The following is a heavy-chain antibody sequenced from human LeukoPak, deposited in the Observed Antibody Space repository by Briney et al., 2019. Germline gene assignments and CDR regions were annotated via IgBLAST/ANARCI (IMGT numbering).Heavy chain of an antibody. CDR2: ISSSSTYT. Sequence: GGSLRLSCAASGFTFSSYPMNWVRQAPGKGLEWVSSISSSSTYTFYADSVKGRFTISRDNAKNSLYLQMNSLRAEDTAVYYCARDPVVDIVVVVAGDEHAFDIWGQGTMVTVSS. CDR3: ARDPVVDIVVVVAGDEHAFDI. CDR1: GFTFSSYP. D-gene: IGHD2-15*01. J-gene: IGHJ3*02. V-gene: IGHV3-21*06.